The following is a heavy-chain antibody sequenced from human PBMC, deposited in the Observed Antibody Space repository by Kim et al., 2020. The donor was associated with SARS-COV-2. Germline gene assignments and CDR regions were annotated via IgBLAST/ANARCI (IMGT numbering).Heavy chain of an antibody. J-gene: IGHJ5*02. V-gene: IGHV7-4-1*02. D-gene: IGHD2-2*02. CDR3: AREDGIPGAIKTNWLDP. CDR1: GYTFSKYG. Sequence: ASVKVSCKAFGYTFSKYGLNWARQAPGQGLEWMGWINTNTGTTEHAQAFRGRFGFSFDTSVSTAYLQINSLKAEDTAVYYCAREDGIPGAIKTNWLDPWGQGTLVTVSS. CDR2: INTNTGTT.